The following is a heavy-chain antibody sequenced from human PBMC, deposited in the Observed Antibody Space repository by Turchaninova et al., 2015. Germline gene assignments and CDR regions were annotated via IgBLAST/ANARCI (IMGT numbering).Heavy chain of an antibody. V-gene: IGHV4-34*01. J-gene: IGHJ5*02. CDR2: INHSGRT. CDR3: ARGDSGGNWFDP. CDR1: GGSFSGYY. D-gene: IGHD2-15*01. Sequence: QVQLQQWGAGLLKPSENLSLTCAVYGGSFSGYYWSWIRQPPGKGLEWIGEINHSGRTNYNPSLKSRVTISVDPSKNQFSLKLSSVTAADTAVYYCARGDSGGNWFDPWGQGTLVTVSS.